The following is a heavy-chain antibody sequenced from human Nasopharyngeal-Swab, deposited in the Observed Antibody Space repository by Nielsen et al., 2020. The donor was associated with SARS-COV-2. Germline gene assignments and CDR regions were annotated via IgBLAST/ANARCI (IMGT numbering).Heavy chain of an antibody. CDR1: GFSLSTRAVN. CDR3: ARMTYYDSRGAFDI. D-gene: IGHD3-22*01. CDR2: IDWDDDK. Sequence: SGPTLVKPTQTLTLTCTFSGFSLSTRAVNVAWIRQPPGKALEWLARIDWDDDKYYSTSLKTRLTISKDTSKNQVVLTMTNMDPVDTATYYCARMTYYDSRGAFDIWGHGTLVTVSS. V-gene: IGHV2-70*11. J-gene: IGHJ3*02.